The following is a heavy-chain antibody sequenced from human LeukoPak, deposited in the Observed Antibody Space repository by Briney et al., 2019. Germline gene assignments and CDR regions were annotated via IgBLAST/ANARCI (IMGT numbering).Heavy chain of an antibody. J-gene: IGHJ6*02. CDR3: ARVDIVVVPAATPADYYHYGMDV. Sequence: PGGSLRLSCAASGFTFSDYYMSWIRQAPGKGLEWVSYISSSGSTIYYADSVKGRFTISRDNAKNSLYLQMNSLRAEDTAVYYCARVDIVVVPAATPADYYHYGMDVWGQGTTVTVSS. CDR1: GFTFSDYY. V-gene: IGHV3-11*01. CDR2: ISSSGSTI. D-gene: IGHD2-2*02.